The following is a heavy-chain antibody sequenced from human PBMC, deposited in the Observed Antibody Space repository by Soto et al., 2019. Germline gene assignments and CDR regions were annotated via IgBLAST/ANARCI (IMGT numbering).Heavy chain of an antibody. CDR3: AREDGGNSGVY. V-gene: IGHV4-30-4*01. CDR2: IYYSGST. D-gene: IGHD2-21*02. CDR1: GCSISSGDYY. J-gene: IGHJ4*02. Sequence: SETLSLTCPVSGCSISSGDYYWSWIRQPPGKGLEWIGYIYYSGSTYYNPSLKSRVTISVDTSKNQFSLKLSSVTAADTAVYYCAREDGGNSGVYWGQGTLVTVSS.